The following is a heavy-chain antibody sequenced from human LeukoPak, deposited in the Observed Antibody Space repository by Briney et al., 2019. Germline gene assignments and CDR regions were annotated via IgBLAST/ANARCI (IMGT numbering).Heavy chain of an antibody. J-gene: IGHJ5*02. V-gene: IGHV1-24*01. CDR1: GYTLTELS. D-gene: IGHD2-2*01. CDR2: FDPEDGKT. Sequence: GASVKVSCKVSGYTLTELSMHWVRQAPGKGLELMGGFDPEDGKTIYAQKFQGRVTMTEDTSTDTAYMELSSLRSEDTAVYYCAALGLSTLPAAILTDPWGQGTLVTVSS. CDR3: AALGLSTLPAAILTDP.